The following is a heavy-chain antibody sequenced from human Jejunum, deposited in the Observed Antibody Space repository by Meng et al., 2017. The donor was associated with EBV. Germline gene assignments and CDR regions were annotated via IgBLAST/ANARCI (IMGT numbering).Heavy chain of an antibody. V-gene: IGHV1-69*06. CDR1: GGTFTKYA. CDR2: VLPILATA. CDR3: ARSFGGVVADYFDY. Sequence: VQAGVEVKKAGALGKGSLKASGGTFTKYAFSRVRKAPGTGLEWMGGVLPILATANYQKKFQGRGTITADKSTSTAYMELISLRSEDTAVYYCARSFGGVVADYFDYWGQGTLVIVSS. D-gene: IGHD3-16*02. J-gene: IGHJ4*02.